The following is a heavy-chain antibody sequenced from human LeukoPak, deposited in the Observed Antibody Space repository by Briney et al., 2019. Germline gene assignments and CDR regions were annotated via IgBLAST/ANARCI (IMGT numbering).Heavy chain of an antibody. CDR2: IYYSGST. V-gene: IGHV4-59*01. Sequence: SETLSLTCTVSGGSISSYYWSWIRQPPGKGLEWIGYIYYSGSTNYNPSLKSRVTISVDTSKNQFSLKLSSVTAADTAVYYCARGGRDGYNAFDYWGQGTLVTVSS. J-gene: IGHJ4*02. CDR3: ARGGRDGYNAFDY. D-gene: IGHD5-24*01. CDR1: GGSISSYY.